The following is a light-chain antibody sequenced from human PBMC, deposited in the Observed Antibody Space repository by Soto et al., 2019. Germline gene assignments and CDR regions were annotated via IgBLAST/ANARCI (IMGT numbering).Light chain of an antibody. CDR1: SSNIGAGYD. CDR2: GNS. J-gene: IGLJ2*01. Sequence: QSVLTQPPSVSGAPGQRVTISCTGSSSNIGAGYDVHWYQQLPGTSPKLLIYGNSNRPSGVPDRFSGSKSGTSASLAITGLQGEDEADYYWQVQGRSLSVLFGRGTKLTVL. V-gene: IGLV1-40*01. CDR3: QVQGRSLSVL.